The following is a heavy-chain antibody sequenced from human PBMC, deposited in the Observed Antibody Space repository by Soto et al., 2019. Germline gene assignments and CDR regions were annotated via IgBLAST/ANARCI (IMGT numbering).Heavy chain of an antibody. CDR2: IYYSGST. CDR1: GGSISSGGWS. CDR3: ARASIAGRRYSYYYGMDV. J-gene: IGHJ6*02. Sequence: SETLSLTCTVSGGSISSGGWSWSWIRQHPGQGLEWIGYIYYSGSTCYTPSLKSRVTISVATSKNQLSLKLSSATAADTAVSDWARASIAGRRYSYYYGMDVWGQGTTVTVSS. V-gene: IGHV4-31*03. D-gene: IGHD6-6*01.